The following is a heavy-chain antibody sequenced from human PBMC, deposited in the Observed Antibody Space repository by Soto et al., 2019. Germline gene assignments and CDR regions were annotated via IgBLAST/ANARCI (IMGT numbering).Heavy chain of an antibody. Sequence: QVQLVQSGAEVKKPGSSVKVSCKASGGTFSRYSFTWVRQAPGHGLEWMGSIIPVFGIASYAQKFQGRVTITADKSASTAYMELRSLRSEDTAVYYCAREDRDRETGLVPAAIDGMDVWGQGTTVTVSS. CDR3: AREDRDRETGLVPAAIDGMDV. CDR2: IIPVFGIA. V-gene: IGHV1-69*08. CDR1: GGTFSRYS. D-gene: IGHD2-2*01. J-gene: IGHJ6*02.